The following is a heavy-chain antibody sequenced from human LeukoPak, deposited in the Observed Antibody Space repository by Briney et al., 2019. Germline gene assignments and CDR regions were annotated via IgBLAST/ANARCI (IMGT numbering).Heavy chain of an antibody. J-gene: IGHJ4*02. D-gene: IGHD3-3*01. Sequence: PGGSPRLSCAASGFTFSSYSMNWVRQAPGKGLEWVSYISSSSSTIYYADSVKGRFTISRDNAKNSLYLQMNSLRAEDTAVYYCARDGWDYDFWSGYYGPDYWGQGTLVTVSS. CDR2: ISSSSSTI. CDR1: GFTFSSYS. CDR3: ARDGWDYDFWSGYYGPDY. V-gene: IGHV3-48*01.